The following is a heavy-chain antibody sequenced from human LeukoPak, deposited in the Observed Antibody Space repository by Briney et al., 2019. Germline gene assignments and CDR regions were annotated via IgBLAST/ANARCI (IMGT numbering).Heavy chain of an antibody. CDR3: ARGGYCSGGSCYSSPDLLLDDY. CDR1: GFTFSSYG. Sequence: PGRSLRLSCAASGFTFSSYGMHWVRQAPGKGLEWVAVISYDGSNKYYADSVKGRFTISRDNSKNTLYLQMNSLRAEDTAVYYCARGGYCSGGSCYSSPDLLLDDYWGQGTLVTDSS. D-gene: IGHD2-15*01. J-gene: IGHJ4*02. CDR2: ISYDGSNK. V-gene: IGHV3-30*03.